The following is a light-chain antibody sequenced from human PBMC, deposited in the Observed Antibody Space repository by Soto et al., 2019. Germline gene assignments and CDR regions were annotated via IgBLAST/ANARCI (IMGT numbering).Light chain of an antibody. CDR3: QQYNSYST. CDR1: QTISSW. CDR2: KAS. Sequence: DIQMTQSPSTLSAFVGDRVTITCRASQTISSWLAWYQQKPGKAPKLLTYKASSLESGVPSRFSGSGSGTEFTLTISSLQPDDFATYYCQQYNSYSTFGQGTKLEIK. J-gene: IGKJ2*01. V-gene: IGKV1-5*03.